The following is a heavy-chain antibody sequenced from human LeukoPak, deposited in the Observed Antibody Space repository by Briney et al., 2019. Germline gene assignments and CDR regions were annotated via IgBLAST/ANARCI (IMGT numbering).Heavy chain of an antibody. J-gene: IGHJ4*02. CDR2: IYYSGST. CDR1: GGSLSSGDYY. V-gene: IGHV4-30-4*08. CDR3: AREVYYYDSSGYYDDY. Sequence: SETLSLTCTVSGGSLSSGDYYWSWIRQPPGKGLEWIGYIYYSGSTYYNPSLKSRVTISVDTSKNQFSLKLSSVTAADTAVYYCAREVYYYDSSGYYDDYWGQGTLVTVSS. D-gene: IGHD3-22*01.